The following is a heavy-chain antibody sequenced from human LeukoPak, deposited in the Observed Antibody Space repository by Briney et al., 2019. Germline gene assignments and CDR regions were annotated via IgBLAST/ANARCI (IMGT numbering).Heavy chain of an antibody. CDR3: CYDKSGHFLLGP. Sequence: GGSLRLSCTGSGFNFGTYAMSWFRQAPGKGLEWVGFIRSKAYGGTPEYAASVKGRFAISRDDSKSIAYLQMNSLKTEDTAVYYCCYDKSGHFLLGPWGRGTLVTVSS. CDR2: IRSKAYGGTP. CDR1: GFNFGTYA. D-gene: IGHD3-22*01. J-gene: IGHJ5*02. V-gene: IGHV3-49*03.